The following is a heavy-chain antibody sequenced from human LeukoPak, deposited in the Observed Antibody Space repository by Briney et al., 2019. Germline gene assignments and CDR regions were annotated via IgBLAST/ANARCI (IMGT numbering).Heavy chain of an antibody. Sequence: GAPVKVSCKASGYTFTGYYMHWVRQAPGQGLEWMGRINPNSGGTNYAQKFQGRVTMTRDTSISTAYMELSRLRSDDTAVYYCARDPRIAVAGKYFDYWGQGTLVTVSS. J-gene: IGHJ4*02. D-gene: IGHD6-19*01. CDR2: INPNSGGT. V-gene: IGHV1-2*06. CDR3: ARDPRIAVAGKYFDY. CDR1: GYTFTGYY.